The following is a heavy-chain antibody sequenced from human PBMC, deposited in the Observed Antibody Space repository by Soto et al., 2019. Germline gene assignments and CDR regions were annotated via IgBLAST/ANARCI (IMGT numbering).Heavy chain of an antibody. CDR2: ISAYNGNT. Sequence: QVQLVQSGAEVKKPGASVKVSCKASGYTFTSYGISWVRQAPGQGLEWMGWISAYNGNTNYAQKLQGRVTMTTDTSTSTAYMELRSLRSDDTAVYYCASTPYCTNGVCYRYSFDYWGQGTLVTVSS. CDR1: GYTFTSYG. CDR3: ASTPYCTNGVCYRYSFDY. J-gene: IGHJ4*02. D-gene: IGHD2-8*01. V-gene: IGHV1-18*01.